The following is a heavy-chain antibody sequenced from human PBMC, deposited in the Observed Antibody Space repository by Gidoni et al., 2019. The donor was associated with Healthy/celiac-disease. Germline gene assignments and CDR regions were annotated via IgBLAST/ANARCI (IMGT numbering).Heavy chain of an antibody. J-gene: IGHJ5*02. Sequence: QVQLQESGPGLVKPSETLSLTCTVSGGSISSYYWSWIRQPPGKGLEWIGYIYYSGSTNYNPSLKSRVTISVDTSKNQFSLKLSSVTAADTAVYYCARVPVERIAVAGTRFDPWGQGTLVTVSS. CDR2: IYYSGST. CDR3: ARVPVERIAVAGTRFDP. CDR1: GGSISSYY. D-gene: IGHD6-19*01. V-gene: IGHV4-59*01.